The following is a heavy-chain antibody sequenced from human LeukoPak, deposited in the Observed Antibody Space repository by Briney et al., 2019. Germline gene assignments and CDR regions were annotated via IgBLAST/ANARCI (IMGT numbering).Heavy chain of an antibody. J-gene: IGHJ4*02. Sequence: WETLSLTCAVYGGSFSGYYWSWIRQPPGKGLEWIGEINHSGSTNYNPSLKSRVTISVDTSKNQFSLKLSSVTAADTAVYYCARDTIVGAADFDYWGQGTLVTVSS. CDR3: ARDTIVGAADFDY. D-gene: IGHD1-26*01. V-gene: IGHV4-34*01. CDR1: GGSFSGYY. CDR2: INHSGST.